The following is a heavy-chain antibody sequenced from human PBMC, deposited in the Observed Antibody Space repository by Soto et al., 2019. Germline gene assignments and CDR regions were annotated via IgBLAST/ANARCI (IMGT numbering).Heavy chain of an antibody. CDR1: GYTFTDYF. V-gene: IGHV1-2*02. CDR2: VNPDTGVA. D-gene: IGHD3-16*01. J-gene: IGHJ4*02. Sequence: GASVKVSCKASGYTFTDYFVHWVRLAPGQGLEWMGWVNPDTGVATFPQKFQGRVTVTRDASINTDYMELTHLTSEDTGIYYCARDPIRGGVPYFFDFWGRGTQVPVSS. CDR3: ARDPIRGGVPYFFDF.